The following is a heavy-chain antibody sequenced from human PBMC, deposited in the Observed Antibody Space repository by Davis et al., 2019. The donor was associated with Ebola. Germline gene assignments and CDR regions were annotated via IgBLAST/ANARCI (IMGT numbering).Heavy chain of an antibody. CDR2: IRSKANSYAT. J-gene: IGHJ4*02. V-gene: IGHV3-73*01. CDR1: AFTFSGSA. Sequence: GGSLRLSCAASAFTFSGSAMHWVRQASGKGLEWVGRIRSKANSYATAYAASVKGRFTISRDDSKNTAYLQMNSLKTEDTAVYYCTIGGSSGRADYWGQGTLVTVSS. D-gene: IGHD6-19*01. CDR3: TIGGSSGRADY.